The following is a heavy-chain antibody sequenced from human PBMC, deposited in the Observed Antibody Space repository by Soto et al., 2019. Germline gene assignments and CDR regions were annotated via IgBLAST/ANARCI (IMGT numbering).Heavy chain of an antibody. Sequence: QLQLQESGPGLVKPSETLSLTCTVSGGSISSSSYYWGWIRQPPGKGLEWIGSIYYSGSTYYNPSLKTRDTIAVDTSTNQFSRKLSSVTAAGTAVYYCARRGSGSYSDYWGQGTRVTVSS. CDR2: IYYSGST. CDR3: ARRGSGSYSDY. J-gene: IGHJ4*02. V-gene: IGHV4-39*01. D-gene: IGHD3-10*01. CDR1: GGSISSSSYY.